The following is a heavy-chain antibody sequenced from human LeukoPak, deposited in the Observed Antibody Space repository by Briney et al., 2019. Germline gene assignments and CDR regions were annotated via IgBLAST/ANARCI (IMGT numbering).Heavy chain of an antibody. V-gene: IGHV4-4*07. Sequence: ETLSLTCTVSGGSISSYYWSWIRQPAGKGLEWIGRIYTSGSTNYDPSLKSRVTMSVDTSKNQFSLKLSSVTAADTAVYYCARALTVTTFYYYYGMDVWGQGTTVTVSS. CDR2: IYTSGST. CDR3: ARALTVTTFYYYYGMDV. J-gene: IGHJ6*02. D-gene: IGHD4-17*01. CDR1: GGSISSYY.